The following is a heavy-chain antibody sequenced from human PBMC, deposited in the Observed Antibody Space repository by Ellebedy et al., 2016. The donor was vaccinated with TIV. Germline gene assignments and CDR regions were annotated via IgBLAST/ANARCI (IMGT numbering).Heavy chain of an antibody. CDR3: AKGSFPFGDKSERIYSFQY. Sequence: MPGGSLRLSCTVSGGSISSYYWSWIRQPPGKGLEWIGYIYYKGDTNYNPSLKRRVTISVDTSKNQFSLKLSSVTAGDTAVYYCAKGSFPFGDKSERIYSFQYWGQGTLVTVSS. V-gene: IGHV4-59*08. D-gene: IGHD3-10*01. CDR2: IYYKGDT. J-gene: IGHJ4*02. CDR1: GGSISSYY.